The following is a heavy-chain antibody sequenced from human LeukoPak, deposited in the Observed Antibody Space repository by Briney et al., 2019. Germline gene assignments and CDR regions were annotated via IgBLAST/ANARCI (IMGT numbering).Heavy chain of an antibody. J-gene: IGHJ1*01. Sequence: GGSLRLSCAASGFAFDDYGMNWVRQAPGKGLEWVAVISYDGSNKYYADSVKGRFTISRDNSKNTLYLQMNSLRAEDTAVYYCARDSGFSGTQRGEHWGQGTLVTVSS. V-gene: IGHV3-30*03. CDR1: GFAFDDYG. CDR3: ARDSGFSGTQRGEH. D-gene: IGHD3/OR15-3a*01. CDR2: ISYDGSNK.